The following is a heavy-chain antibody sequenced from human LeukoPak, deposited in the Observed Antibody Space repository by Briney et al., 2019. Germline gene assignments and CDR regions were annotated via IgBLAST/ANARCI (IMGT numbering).Heavy chain of an antibody. Sequence: PSETLSLTCDVSGDSISRGGYSWTWVRQAPGKGPEWVANINQDGSEKHYVDSVKGRFTISRDNAKNALFLQMNSLRVEDTAVVYCARDGFLGAADYWGQGTLVTVSS. J-gene: IGHJ4*02. V-gene: IGHV3-7*01. D-gene: IGHD6-13*01. CDR2: INQDGSEK. CDR3: ARDGFLGAADY. CDR1: GDSISRGGYS.